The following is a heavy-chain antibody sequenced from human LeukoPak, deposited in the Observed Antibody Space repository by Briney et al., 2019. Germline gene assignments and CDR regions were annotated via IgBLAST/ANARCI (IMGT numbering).Heavy chain of an antibody. Sequence: SQTLSLTCGISGDSVSSNTAAWHWIRQSPSRGLEWLGRTYCRSKWYNNYAVSVKSRITINSDSSKNQVSLQLNSVSPEDTAMYYCARENSRGRFDYWGQGTLVTVSS. D-gene: IGHD6-19*01. CDR3: ARENSRGRFDY. J-gene: IGHJ4*02. CDR2: TYCRSKWYN. CDR1: GDSVSSNTAA. V-gene: IGHV6-1*01.